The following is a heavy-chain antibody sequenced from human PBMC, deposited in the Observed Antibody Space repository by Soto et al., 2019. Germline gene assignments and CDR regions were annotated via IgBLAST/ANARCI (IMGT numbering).Heavy chain of an antibody. J-gene: IGHJ6*02. CDR3: AREARGIVVVPAAIGVYYYYGMDV. CDR2: ISAYNGNT. CDR1: GYTFTSYG. D-gene: IGHD2-2*01. Sequence: ASVKVSCKASGYTFTSYGISWVRQAPGQGLEWMGWISAYNGNTNYAQKLQGRVTMTTDTSTSTAYMELRSLRSDDTAVYYCAREARGIVVVPAAIGVYYYYGMDVWGQGTTVTVSS. V-gene: IGHV1-18*01.